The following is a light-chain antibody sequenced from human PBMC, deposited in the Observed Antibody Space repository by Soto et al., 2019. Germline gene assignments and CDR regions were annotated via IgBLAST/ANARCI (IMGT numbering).Light chain of an antibody. CDR3: QQSYSTPWT. J-gene: IGKJ1*01. CDR2: AAS. V-gene: IGKV1-39*01. CDR1: QGISNY. Sequence: DIQMTQSPSSLSASVGDRVTITCLASQGISNYLVWYQQKPGKAPKLLIYAASSLQSGVPSRFSGSGSGTDFTLTIGSLQPEDFATYYCQQSYSTPWTFGQGTKVDIK.